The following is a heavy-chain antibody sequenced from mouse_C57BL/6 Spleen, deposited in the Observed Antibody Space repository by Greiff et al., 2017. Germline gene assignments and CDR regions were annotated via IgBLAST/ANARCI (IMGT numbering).Heavy chain of an antibody. J-gene: IGHJ4*01. V-gene: IGHV1-53*01. CDR2: INPSNGGT. Sequence: QVQLQQPGTELVKPGASVKLSCKASGYTFTSYWMHWVKQRPGQGLEWIGNINPSNGGTNYNEKFKSKATLTVDKSSSTAYMQLSSLTSEDSAVYYCARSRAYYSNYGGAMDYWGQGTSVTVSS. D-gene: IGHD2-5*01. CDR3: ARSRAYYSNYGGAMDY. CDR1: GYTFTSYW.